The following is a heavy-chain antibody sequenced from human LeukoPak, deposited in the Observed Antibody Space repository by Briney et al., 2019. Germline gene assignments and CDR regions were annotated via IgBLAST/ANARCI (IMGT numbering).Heavy chain of an antibody. D-gene: IGHD5-18*01. CDR2: ISSSGSTI. J-gene: IGHJ5*01. CDR1: GFTFNTYE. CDR3: ARDQDYGYFNWFDS. Sequence: PGGSLRLSCVASGFTFNTYEMNWVRQAPGKGLEGISYISSSGSTIHYADSVKGRFTISRDNAKNSLYLQLNSLRAEDTAVYYCARDQDYGYFNWFDSWGQGTLVTVSS. V-gene: IGHV3-48*03.